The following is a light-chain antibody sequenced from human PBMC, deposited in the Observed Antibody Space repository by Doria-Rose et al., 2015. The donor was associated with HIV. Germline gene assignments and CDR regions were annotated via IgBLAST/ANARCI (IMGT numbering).Light chain of an antibody. CDR3: QQYYDTPS. Sequence: DIQVTQSPESLGMSLGERATLNCKSNQSLLYTSKNYLAWYQQMPGQPPKWLIYWASTRQSGVPARFSGSGSGTDFTLTISSLEAEDVAVYYCQQYYDTPSFGPGTTVDIK. V-gene: IGKV4-1*01. CDR2: WAS. J-gene: IGKJ3*01. CDR1: QSLLYTSKNY.